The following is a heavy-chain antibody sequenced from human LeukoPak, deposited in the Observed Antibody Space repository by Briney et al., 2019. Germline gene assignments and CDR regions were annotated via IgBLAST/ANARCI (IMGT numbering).Heavy chain of an antibody. Sequence: ASVKVSCKASGYTFTGYYMHWVRQAPGHGLAWLGWINPNSGGTNYAQKFQGRVTMTRDTSISTAYMELSRLRSDDTAVYYCARGQSGSYPAPDYWGQGTLVTVSS. CDR2: INPNSGGT. CDR1: GYTFTGYY. V-gene: IGHV1-2*02. CDR3: ARGQSGSYPAPDY. D-gene: IGHD1-26*01. J-gene: IGHJ4*02.